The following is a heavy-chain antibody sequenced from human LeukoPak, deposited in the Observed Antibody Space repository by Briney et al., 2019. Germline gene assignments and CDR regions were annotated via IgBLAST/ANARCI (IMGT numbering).Heavy chain of an antibody. D-gene: IGHD6-13*01. V-gene: IGHV4-59*01. CDR2: IYYSGST. J-gene: IGHJ4*02. Sequence: PSETLSLTCTVSGGSISSYYWSWIRQPPGKGLEWIGYIYYSGSTNYNPSLKSRVTISVDTSKNQFSLKLSSETAADTAVYYCARGPYSSSWFIDYWGQGTLVTVSS. CDR3: ARGPYSSSWFIDY. CDR1: GGSISSYY.